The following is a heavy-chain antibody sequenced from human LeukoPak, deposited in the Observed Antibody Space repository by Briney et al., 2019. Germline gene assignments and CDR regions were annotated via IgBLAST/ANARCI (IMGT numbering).Heavy chain of an antibody. CDR2: ISYDGSNK. CDR1: GFTFSSYG. Sequence: GRSLRLSCAASGFTFSSYGMHWVRQAPGKGLEWVAVISYDGSNKYYADSVKGRFTISRDNSKNTLYLQMSSLRAEDTAVYYCAKDHKKTGTTRAYYYYYGMDVWGQGAT. J-gene: IGHJ6*01. D-gene: IGHD4-17*01. CDR3: AKDHKKTGTTRAYYYYYGMDV. V-gene: IGHV3-30*18.